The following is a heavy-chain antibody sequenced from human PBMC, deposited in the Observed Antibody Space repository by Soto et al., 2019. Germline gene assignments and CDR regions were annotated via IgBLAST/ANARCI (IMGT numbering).Heavy chain of an antibody. CDR2: ISYDGSNK. Sequence: QVQLVESGGGVVQPGRSLRLSCAASGFTFSSYAMHWVRQAPGKGLEWVAVISYDGSNKYYADSVKGRFTISRDNSKNTLYLQMNSLRAEDTAVYYCARDLYDFLSGYYRPEFTSFDYWGQGTLVTVSS. V-gene: IGHV3-30-3*01. D-gene: IGHD3-3*01. CDR1: GFTFSSYA. CDR3: ARDLYDFLSGYYRPEFTSFDY. J-gene: IGHJ4*02.